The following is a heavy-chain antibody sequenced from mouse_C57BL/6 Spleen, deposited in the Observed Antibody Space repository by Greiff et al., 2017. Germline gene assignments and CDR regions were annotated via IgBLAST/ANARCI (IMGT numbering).Heavy chain of an antibody. CDR3: ASGAGTSYAMDY. CDR1: GYTFTDYY. CDR2: IYPGSGNT. V-gene: IGHV1-76*01. D-gene: IGHD4-1*01. Sequence: VQLQQSGAELVRPGASVKLSCKASGYTFTDYYINWVKQRPGQGLEWIARIYPGSGNTYYNEKFKGKATLTAEKSSSTAYMQLSSLTSEDSAVYFCASGAGTSYAMDYWGQGTSVTVSS. J-gene: IGHJ4*01.